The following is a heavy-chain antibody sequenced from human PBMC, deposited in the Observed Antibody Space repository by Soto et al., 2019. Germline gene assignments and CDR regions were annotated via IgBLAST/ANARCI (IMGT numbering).Heavy chain of an antibody. CDR1: GYTFTGHY. D-gene: IGHD2-15*01. V-gene: IGHV1-2*02. J-gene: IGHJ4*02. CDR2: INPNSGGP. CDR3: ARESTGVVVVDDNHYHFDS. Sequence: ASLKVSCKASGYTFTGHYIHWVLHSPLQGPEWMGWINPNSGGPNYAQKFRGRVTMTRDTSISTAYMELSRLRSDDTAVYYCARESTGVVVVDDNHYHFDSWGQRNLVTVSS.